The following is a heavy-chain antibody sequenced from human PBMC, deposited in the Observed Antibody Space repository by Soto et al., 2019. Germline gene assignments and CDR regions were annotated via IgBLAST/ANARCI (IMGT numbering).Heavy chain of an antibody. V-gene: IGHV3-15*01. D-gene: IGHD1-1*01. CDR3: VEGWNDF. CDR2: IKSTKDGGSR. CDR1: GFMFSSAW. Sequence: EVQVVESGGDLVEPGGSLRLSCVTSGFMFSSAWMSWVRQAPVKGLEWVARIKSTKDGGSRDYAAPVNGRFSISIDDSKSTVYLQMNSLRAEDTALYYCVEGWNDFWGEGTLVTVSS. J-gene: IGHJ4*02.